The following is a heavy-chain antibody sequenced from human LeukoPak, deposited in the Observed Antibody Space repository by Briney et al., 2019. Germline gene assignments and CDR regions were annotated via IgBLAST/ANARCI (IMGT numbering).Heavy chain of an antibody. CDR3: ARRRSNYYGSGSYYTHHTRPTTGYYMDV. CDR2: IYHSGST. J-gene: IGHJ6*03. CDR1: GYSISSGYY. V-gene: IGHV4-38-2*02. D-gene: IGHD3-10*01. Sequence: PSETLSLTCTVSGYSISSGYYWGWIRQPPGKGLEWIGSIYHSGSTYYNPSLKSRVTISVDTSKNQFSLKLSSVTAADTAVYYCARRRSNYYGSGSYYTHHTRPTTGYYMDVWGKGTTVTISS.